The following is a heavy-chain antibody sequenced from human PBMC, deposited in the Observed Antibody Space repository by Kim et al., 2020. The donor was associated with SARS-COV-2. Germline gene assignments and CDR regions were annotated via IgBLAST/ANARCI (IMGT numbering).Heavy chain of an antibody. CDR2: IYYSGST. D-gene: IGHD7-27*01. CDR1: GGSISSSSYY. V-gene: IGHV4-39*07. Sequence: SETLSLTCTVSGGSISSSSYYWGWIRQPPGKGLEWIGSIYYSGSTYYNPSLKSRVTISVDTSKNQFSLKLSSVTAADTAVYYCARDPNVGYYYYYGMDV. CDR3: ARDPNVGYYYYYGMDV. J-gene: IGHJ6*01.